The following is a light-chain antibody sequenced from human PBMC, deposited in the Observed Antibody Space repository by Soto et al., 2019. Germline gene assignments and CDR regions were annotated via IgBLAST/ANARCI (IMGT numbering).Light chain of an antibody. CDR2: STS. CDR3: LLYYGGAQVL. CDR1: AGAVTSAYY. Sequence: QAVVTQEASLTVSPGGTVTLTCASSAGAVTSAYYTNWLQQKPGQAPRALIYSTSEKHSWTPARFSGSLLGGKAALTLSAAQPEDEADYYCLLYYGGAQVLFGGGTKLTVL. V-gene: IGLV7-43*01. J-gene: IGLJ2*01.